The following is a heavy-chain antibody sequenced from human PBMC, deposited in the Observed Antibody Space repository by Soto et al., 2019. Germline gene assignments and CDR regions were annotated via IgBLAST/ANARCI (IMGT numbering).Heavy chain of an antibody. V-gene: IGHV3-30-3*01. CDR1: GFSISDFA. J-gene: IGHJ4*02. CDR2: MSYDGSVR. D-gene: IGHD5-18*01. Sequence: QVHLVESGGGVVQPGTSLTLSCAASGFSISDFAFHWVRQAPGKGLEWVALMSYDGSVRYYGDSVRGRFTTSRDNSKNTLYLHMNSLGAEDTAVYYCARDLRGYNYGPLEYWGQGTLVTVSS. CDR3: ARDLRGYNYGPLEY.